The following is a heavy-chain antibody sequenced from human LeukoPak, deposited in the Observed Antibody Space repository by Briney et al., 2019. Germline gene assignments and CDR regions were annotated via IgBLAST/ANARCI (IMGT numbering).Heavy chain of an antibody. CDR3: ARLIRPQGAFDI. J-gene: IGHJ3*02. D-gene: IGHD3-16*01. Sequence: GGSLRLSCAASGFTVSSNYMNWVRQAPGKGLEWVAVLYSAGNTFYADSVKGRFTISRDNSKNTLYLQMNSLRAEDTALYYCARLIRPQGAFDIWGQGTMVTVSS. V-gene: IGHV3-53*01. CDR2: LYSAGNT. CDR1: GFTVSSNY.